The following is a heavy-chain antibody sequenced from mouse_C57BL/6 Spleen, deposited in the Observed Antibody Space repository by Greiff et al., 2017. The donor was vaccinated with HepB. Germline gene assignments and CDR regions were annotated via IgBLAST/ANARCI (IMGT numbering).Heavy chain of an antibody. Sequence: QVQLKQPGAELVRPGSSVKLSCKASGYTFTSYWMHWVKQRPIQGLEWIGNIDPSDSETHYNQKFKDKATLTVDKSSSTAYMQLSSLTSEDSAVYYCARYNSNFYAMDYWGQGTSVTVSS. CDR1: GYTFTSYW. J-gene: IGHJ4*01. CDR3: ARYNSNFYAMDY. D-gene: IGHD2-5*01. V-gene: IGHV1-52*01. CDR2: IDPSDSET.